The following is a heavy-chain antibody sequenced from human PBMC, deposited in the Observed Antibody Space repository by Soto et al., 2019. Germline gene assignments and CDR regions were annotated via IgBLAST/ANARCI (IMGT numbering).Heavy chain of an antibody. CDR1: GYTFTNYG. CDR3: ARVQNYDSVTGSSHSIDV. Sequence: LVQSGGEMKKPGASVKVSCVASGYTFTNYGITWVRQAPGQGLEWMGWISNYNGKTNYAQILQGRVTMTADTSTRTAYMEPTSLRSDDTATHYCARVQNYDSVTGSSHSIDVWGQGTTVTVSS. J-gene: IGHJ6*02. CDR2: ISNYNGKT. V-gene: IGHV1-18*01. D-gene: IGHD3-9*01.